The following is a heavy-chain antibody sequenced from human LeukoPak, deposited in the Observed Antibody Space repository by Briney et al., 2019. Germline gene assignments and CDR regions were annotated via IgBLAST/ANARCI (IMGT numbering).Heavy chain of an antibody. D-gene: IGHD5-12*01. CDR1: GFTFSTYS. CDR2: FRSDITYI. CDR3: ARDLAIRYSGSEYGFDY. Sequence: GGSLRLSCAASGFTFSTYSMNWVRQAPRKGLEWVSSFRSDITYIYYADSVKGRFTVSRDNAKNSLYLKMNSLRADDTAVYYCARDLAIRYSGSEYGFDYWGQGTLVTVSS. V-gene: IGHV3-21*01. J-gene: IGHJ4*02.